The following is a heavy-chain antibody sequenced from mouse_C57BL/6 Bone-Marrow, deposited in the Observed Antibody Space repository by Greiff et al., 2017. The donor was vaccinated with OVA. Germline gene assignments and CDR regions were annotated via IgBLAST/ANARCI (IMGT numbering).Heavy chain of an antibody. D-gene: IGHD3-2*02. CDR1: GYTFTDYY. CDR2: INPNNGGT. Sequence: VQLQQSGPELVKPGASVKISCKASGYTFTDYYMNWVKQSHGKSLEWIGDINPNNGGTSYNQKFKGKATLTVEKSSSTAYMELRSLTSEDSAVYYGARGQLRLPNYFYYWGQGTTLTVSS. CDR3: ARGQLRLPNYFYY. V-gene: IGHV1-26*01. J-gene: IGHJ2*01.